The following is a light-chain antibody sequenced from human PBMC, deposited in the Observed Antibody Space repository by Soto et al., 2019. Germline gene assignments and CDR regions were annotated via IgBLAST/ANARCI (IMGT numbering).Light chain of an antibody. J-gene: IGKJ3*01. CDR1: QSVSSN. CDR3: QQYVTPPFT. Sequence: EIVMTQSPATLSVSPGEKATLSCRASQSVSSNLAWYQQKPGQAPRLLIYGASTRATGIPARFSGSGSGTEFTLTISRLEPEDFAVYYCQQYVTPPFTFGPGTKVDIK. CDR2: GAS. V-gene: IGKV3-15*01.